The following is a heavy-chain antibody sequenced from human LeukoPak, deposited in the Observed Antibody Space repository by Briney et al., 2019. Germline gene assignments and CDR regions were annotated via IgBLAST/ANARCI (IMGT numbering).Heavy chain of an antibody. J-gene: IGHJ4*02. CDR1: GFTFSSYS. V-gene: IGHV3-48*01. CDR2: ISGSSSTI. D-gene: IGHD6-13*01. CDR3: GPTAAGALDY. Sequence: PGGSLRLSCAASGFTFSSYSMNWVRQAPGKGLEWVSYISGSSSTIYYADSVKGRFTISRDNAKNSLYLQMNSLRAEDTAVYYCGPTAAGALDYWGQGTLVTVSS.